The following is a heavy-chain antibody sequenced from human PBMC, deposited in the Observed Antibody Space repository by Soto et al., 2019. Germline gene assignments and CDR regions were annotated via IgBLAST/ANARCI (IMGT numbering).Heavy chain of an antibody. Sequence: QVQLQESGPGLVKPSGTLSLTCTVSGGSMSSSNWWNWVRQTPGKGLQWIGESHQSGRTNYNPSLKSRVTISVDKSKNRSSLNLNSVTAADTAVYYCARSEATVLDSWGQGTLVTVSS. J-gene: IGHJ4*02. CDR3: ARSEATVLDS. D-gene: IGHD4-17*01. V-gene: IGHV4-4*02. CDR2: SHQSGRT. CDR1: GGSMSSSNW.